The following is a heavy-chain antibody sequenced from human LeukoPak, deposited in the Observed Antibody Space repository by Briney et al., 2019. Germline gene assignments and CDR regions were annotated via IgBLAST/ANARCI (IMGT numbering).Heavy chain of an antibody. Sequence: GESLKISCKGSGYSFTSNWIGWVRQMPGKGLEWMGIIYPGDSDTRYSPSFQGQVTISADKSISTAYLQWSSLKASDTAMYYCATAYYYDSSGYSFDHWGQGTLVTVSS. J-gene: IGHJ4*02. V-gene: IGHV5-51*01. D-gene: IGHD3-22*01. CDR1: GYSFTSNW. CDR2: IYPGDSDT. CDR3: ATAYYYDSSGYSFDH.